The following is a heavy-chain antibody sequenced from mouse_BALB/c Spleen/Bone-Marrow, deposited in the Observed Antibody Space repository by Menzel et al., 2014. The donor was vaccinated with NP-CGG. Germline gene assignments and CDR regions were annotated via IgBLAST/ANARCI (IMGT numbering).Heavy chain of an antibody. CDR3: ARGYYDYYLDY. CDR2: IDPASGDT. D-gene: IGHD2-4*01. J-gene: IGHJ2*01. Sequence: EVQLKESGAELVKPGASVKLSCTASGFKFKDTHMHWVKQRPEQGLEWIGRIDPASGDTKYDPKFQGKAAITGDTSSNTAYLQLSTLTSEDTAVYYCARGYYDYYLDYWGQGTTLTVSS. CDR1: GFKFKDTH. V-gene: IGHV14-3*02.